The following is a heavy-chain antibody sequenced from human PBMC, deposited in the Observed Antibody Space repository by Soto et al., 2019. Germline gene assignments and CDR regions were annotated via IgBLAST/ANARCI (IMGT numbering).Heavy chain of an antibody. V-gene: IGHV1-46*01. CDR1: GYTFINYY. CDR3: ASDLAAGDF. J-gene: IGHJ4*02. D-gene: IGHD6-13*01. CDR2: INPMGGST. Sequence: GASVKVSCKASGYTFINYYIHWVRQALGQGLEWMAIINPMGGSTNYAQEFQGRVTLSSDTSTSIVYMELSSLRFEDTALLYRASDLAAGDFWGQGTLVTSPQ.